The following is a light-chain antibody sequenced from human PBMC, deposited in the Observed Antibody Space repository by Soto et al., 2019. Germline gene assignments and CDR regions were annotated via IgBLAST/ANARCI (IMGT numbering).Light chain of an antibody. CDR3: QPYSAWPLT. CDR2: GAS. J-gene: IGKJ4*01. Sequence: EIVMTQSPATLSVSPGERATLFCRASQSVRSNFLAWYPQKPGQAPRLLIYGASTRATGVPARFSGSGSGTEFTLTISSLQSEDFAVYYCQPYSAWPLTFGGGTKVEIK. CDR1: QSVRSN. V-gene: IGKV3-15*01.